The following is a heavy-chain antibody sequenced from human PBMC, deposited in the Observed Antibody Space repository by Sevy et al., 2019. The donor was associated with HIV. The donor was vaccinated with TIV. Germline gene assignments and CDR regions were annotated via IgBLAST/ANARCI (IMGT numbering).Heavy chain of an antibody. J-gene: IGHJ1*01. CDR2: ISYDGSNK. V-gene: IGHV3-30*18. Sequence: GGSLRLSCAASGFTFSSYGMHWVRRAPGKGLEWVAVISYDGSNKYYADSVKGRFTISRDNSKNTLYLQMNSLRAEDTAVYYCAKDSGSYSSEYFQHWGQGTLVTVSS. CDR3: AKDSGSYSSEYFQH. D-gene: IGHD1-26*01. CDR1: GFTFSSYG.